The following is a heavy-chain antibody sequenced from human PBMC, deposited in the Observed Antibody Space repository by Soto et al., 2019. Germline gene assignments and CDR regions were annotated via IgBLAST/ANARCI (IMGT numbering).Heavy chain of an antibody. CDR3: ARPRFRGMDV. D-gene: IGHD3-10*01. J-gene: IGHJ6*02. V-gene: IGHV3-7*03. CDR1: RFRLSNHF. CDR2: IKEDGREK. Sequence: EMQLVESGGGLVQPGGSLRLSCVASRFRLSNHFMNWVRQAPGKGLEWVATIKEDGREKYYVESVEGRFTISRDNAKNSLYLEVSNVRDGDTVVYYCARPRFRGMDVWGQGTTVTVSS.